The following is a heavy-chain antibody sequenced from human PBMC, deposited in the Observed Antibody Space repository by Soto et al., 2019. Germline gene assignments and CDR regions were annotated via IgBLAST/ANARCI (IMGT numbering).Heavy chain of an antibody. V-gene: IGHV4-61*03. CDR1: GDSVSSETHF. CDR2: IYHSGIT. J-gene: IGHJ4*02. D-gene: IGHD2-15*01. CDR3: AREDMNGTYYFDS. Sequence: QVQLQESGPGVVKSSETLSLTCAVSGDSVSSETHFWSWIRQPPGKALEWIGYIYHSGITNSNPSLKGRLTISVDKSQNHFSLSLASVTAADTAIYYCAREDMNGTYYFDSWGQGTLVTVSS.